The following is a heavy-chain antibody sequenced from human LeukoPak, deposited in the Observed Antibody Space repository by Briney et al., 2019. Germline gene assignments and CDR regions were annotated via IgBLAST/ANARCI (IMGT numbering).Heavy chain of an antibody. J-gene: IGHJ5*02. V-gene: IGHV4-39*01. Sequence: SETLSLTCTVSGDSINSNNYYWGWVRQPPGKGLEWIGSISFTGSTYYNPSLKSRGTLSVDTSKNHFSLKLSSVTAADTAVYYCARHTYGSGAYYNAWGQGTLVTVSS. CDR3: ARHTYGSGAYYNA. CDR2: ISFTGST. D-gene: IGHD3-10*01. CDR1: GDSINSNNYY.